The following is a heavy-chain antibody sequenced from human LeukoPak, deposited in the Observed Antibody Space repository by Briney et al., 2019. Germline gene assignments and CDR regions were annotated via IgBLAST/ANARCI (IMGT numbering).Heavy chain of an antibody. Sequence: SETLSLTCAVYGGSFSGYYWSWIRQPPGKGLEWIGEINHSGSTNYNPSLKSRVTISVDTSKNQFSLTLSSVTAADTAVYYCARGSAITMVRGRYYYYYMDVWGKGTTVTVSS. CDR3: ARGSAITMVRGRYYYYYMDV. CDR1: GGSFSGYY. V-gene: IGHV4-34*01. J-gene: IGHJ6*03. D-gene: IGHD3-10*01. CDR2: INHSGST.